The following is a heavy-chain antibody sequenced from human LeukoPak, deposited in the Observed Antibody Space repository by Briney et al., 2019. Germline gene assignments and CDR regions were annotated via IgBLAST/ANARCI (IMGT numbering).Heavy chain of an antibody. CDR2: ITGTTATGDPP. V-gene: IGHV3-23*01. CDR1: GFTFSNNA. J-gene: IGHJ4*02. D-gene: IGHD2-8*01. CDR3: AKAFGTNGYFQLPIDF. Sequence: GGSLRLSCAASGFTFSNNAMTWVRQAPGKGLEFVSAITGTTATGDPPYYADSVKGRFTISRDNSRNTLYLQLNDLRAEDTAIYYCAKAFGTNGYFQLPIDFWGQGTLVTVSS.